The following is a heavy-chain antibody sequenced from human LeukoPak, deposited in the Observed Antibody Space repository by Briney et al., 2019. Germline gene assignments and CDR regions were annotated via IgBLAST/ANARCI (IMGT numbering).Heavy chain of an antibody. CDR1: GVFLSNYC. V-gene: IGHV4-4*09. CDR2: IFSSGST. Sequence: SETLSLTCSVSGVFLSNYCWSWMRQSPGRGLQWIGYIFSSGSTNYNLSLKSRVTITVDTSKNQFSLELTSVTAADTAVYYCVRSKDFWSGYYDYWGQGNLVTVSS. CDR3: VRSKDFWSGYYDY. J-gene: IGHJ4*02. D-gene: IGHD3-3*01.